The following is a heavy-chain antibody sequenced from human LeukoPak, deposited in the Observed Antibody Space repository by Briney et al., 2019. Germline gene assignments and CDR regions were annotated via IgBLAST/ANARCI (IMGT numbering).Heavy chain of an antibody. CDR2: FDPEDGET. CDR1: GYTLTELS. Sequence: ASVKVSCKVSGYTLTELSMHWMRQAPGKGLEWMGGFDPEDGETIYAQKFQGRVTMTEDTSTDTAYMELSSLRSEDTAVYYCATGHKYSSGWYQGGSFDLWGRGTLVTVSS. V-gene: IGHV1-24*01. CDR3: ATGHKYSSGWYQGGSFDL. J-gene: IGHJ2*01. D-gene: IGHD6-19*01.